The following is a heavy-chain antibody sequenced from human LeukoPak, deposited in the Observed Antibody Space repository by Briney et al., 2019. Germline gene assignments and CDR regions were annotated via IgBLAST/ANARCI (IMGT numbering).Heavy chain of an antibody. Sequence: PSETLSLTCTVSGGSVSSSFYYWGWIRQPPGKGLEWIGSLYYSGSTHYNPSLKSRVTMSVDTSKNQFSLKLSSVTAADTAVYFCASAATYSVHYGGQGTVVTVSS. CDR2: LYYSGST. V-gene: IGHV4-39*01. J-gene: IGHJ4*02. CDR3: ASAATYSVHY. CDR1: GGSVSSSFYY. D-gene: IGHD2-15*01.